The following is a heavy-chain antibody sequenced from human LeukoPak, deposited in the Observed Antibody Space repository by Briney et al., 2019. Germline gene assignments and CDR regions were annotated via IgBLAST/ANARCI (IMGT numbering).Heavy chain of an antibody. Sequence: SETLSLTCAVYGGSFSGYYWSWIRQPAGKGLEWIGRIYTSGNTYYNPSLKSRVTMSVDTSKNQFSLNLSSVTAADTAVYYCARVFSVAGTFDYWGQGTLVTVSS. V-gene: IGHV4-59*10. CDR1: GGSFSGYY. J-gene: IGHJ4*02. CDR2: IYTSGNT. CDR3: ARVFSVAGTFDY. D-gene: IGHD6-19*01.